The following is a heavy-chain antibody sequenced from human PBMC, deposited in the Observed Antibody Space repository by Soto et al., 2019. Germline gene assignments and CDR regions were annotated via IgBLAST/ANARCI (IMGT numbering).Heavy chain of an antibody. D-gene: IGHD3-22*01. V-gene: IGHV3-33*01. CDR2: IWYDGSNK. CDR3: ARDKGNYYDSSGELDY. J-gene: IGHJ4*02. Sequence: QPGGSLRLSCAASGFTFSSYGMHWVRQAPGKGLEWVAVIWYDGSNKYYADSVKGRFTISRDNSKNTLYLQMNSLRAEDTAVYYCARDKGNYYDSSGELDYWGQGTLVTVSS. CDR1: GFTFSSYG.